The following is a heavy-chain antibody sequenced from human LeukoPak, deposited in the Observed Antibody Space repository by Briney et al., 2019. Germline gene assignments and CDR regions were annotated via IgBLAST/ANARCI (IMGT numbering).Heavy chain of an antibody. CDR3: ARVGSSTWYESDY. Sequence: SVKVSCKASGGTFSSYAISWVRQAPGQGLEWMGGIIPIFGTANYAQKFQGRVTITAGESTSTAYMELSSLRSEDTAVYYCARVGSSTWYESDYWGQGTLVTVSS. D-gene: IGHD6-13*01. V-gene: IGHV1-69*13. CDR2: IIPIFGTA. CDR1: GGTFSSYA. J-gene: IGHJ4*02.